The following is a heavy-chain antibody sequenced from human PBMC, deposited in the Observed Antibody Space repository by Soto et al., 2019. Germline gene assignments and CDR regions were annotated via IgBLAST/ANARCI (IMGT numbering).Heavy chain of an antibody. Sequence: PGGSLRLSCAASGLTFSNVWMTWVRQAPGKGLEWVGRIKSKSDGETADVAAPVKARFTISRDDSKNKVFLEMNSQKSEDTALYYCAITAMINRDSSTSFDYWGRGTQVTVSS. CDR3: AITAMINRDSSTSFDY. CDR2: IKSKSDGETA. V-gene: IGHV3-15*01. CDR1: GLTFSNVW. J-gene: IGHJ4*02. D-gene: IGHD5-18*01.